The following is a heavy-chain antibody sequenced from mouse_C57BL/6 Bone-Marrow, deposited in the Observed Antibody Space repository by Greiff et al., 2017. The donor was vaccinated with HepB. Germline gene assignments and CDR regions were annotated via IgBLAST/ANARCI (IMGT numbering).Heavy chain of an antibody. CDR1: GFTFTDYY. D-gene: IGHD1-1*01. V-gene: IGHV7-3*01. CDR2: IRNKANGYTT. J-gene: IGHJ3*01. CDR3: ARGGIKITTVVPFAY. Sequence: EVKLVESGGGLVQPGGSLSLSCAASGFTFTDYYMSWVRQPPGKALEWLGFIRNKANGYTTEYSASVKGRLTISRDTSQSILYLQMNALGAEDSATYYCARGGIKITTVVPFAYWGQGTLVTVSA.